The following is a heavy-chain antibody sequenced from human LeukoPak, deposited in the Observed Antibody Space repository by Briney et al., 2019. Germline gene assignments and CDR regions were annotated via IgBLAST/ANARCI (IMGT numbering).Heavy chain of an antibody. V-gene: IGHV3-9*03. D-gene: IGHD3-10*01. CDR1: GFTFDDYA. CDR3: AKDYYGSGNSYFDY. J-gene: IGHJ4*02. Sequence: GGTLRLSCAASGFTFDDYAMHWVRQAPGKGLEWVSGISWNSGSIGYADSVKGRFTISRDNAKNSLYLQMNSLRAEDMALYYCAKDYYGSGNSYFDYWGQGTLVTVSS. CDR2: ISWNSGSI.